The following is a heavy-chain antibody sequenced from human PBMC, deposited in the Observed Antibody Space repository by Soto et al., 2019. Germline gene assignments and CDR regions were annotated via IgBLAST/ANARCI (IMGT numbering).Heavy chain of an antibody. V-gene: IGHV3-9*01. D-gene: IGHD3-22*01. Sequence: GGSLRLSCAASGFTFDDYAMHWVRQARGKGLEWVSGISWNSGSIGYADSVKGRFTISRDNAKNSLYLQMNSLRAEDTALYYCAKVSRLVVDSNAFDIWGQGTMVTVSS. CDR3: AKVSRLVVDSNAFDI. J-gene: IGHJ3*02. CDR1: GFTFDDYA. CDR2: ISWNSGSI.